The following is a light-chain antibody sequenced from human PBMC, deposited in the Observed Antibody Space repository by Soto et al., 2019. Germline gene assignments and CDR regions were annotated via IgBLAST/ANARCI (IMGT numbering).Light chain of an antibody. J-gene: IGKJ4*01. CDR3: QQYGAPPTT. Sequence: EILLTQSPGTLSLSPGERATLSCMASQSVWSNFFAWYQQKPGQAPRLLIYGVSSRATDIPDRFSGGGSGTDFTLTISRLEPEDFAVYFCQQYGAPPTTFGGGTKVEIK. CDR1: QSVWSNF. V-gene: IGKV3-20*01. CDR2: GVS.